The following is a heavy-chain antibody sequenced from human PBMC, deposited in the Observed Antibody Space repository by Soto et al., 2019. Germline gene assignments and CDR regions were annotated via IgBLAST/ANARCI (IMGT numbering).Heavy chain of an antibody. CDR3: ARCGYSCSWYFGPTVFWFDP. V-gene: IGHV1-2*02. D-gene: IGHD6-13*01. J-gene: IGHJ5*02. CDR2: INPNSGGT. Sequence: ASVKVSCKASGYTFTGYYMHWVRQAPGQGLEWMGWINPNSGGTNYAQKFQGRVTMTRDTSISTAYMELSRRRSDDTAVSYCARCGYSCSWYFGPTVFWFDPWGQGTLVTVSS. CDR1: GYTFTGYY.